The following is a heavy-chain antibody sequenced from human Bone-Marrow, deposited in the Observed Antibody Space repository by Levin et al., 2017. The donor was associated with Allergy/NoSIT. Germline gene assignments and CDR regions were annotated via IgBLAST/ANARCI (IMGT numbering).Heavy chain of an antibody. CDR2: IRKTGSGGTT. V-gene: IGHV3-49*03. CDR3: SRDDFRPGPYFDY. Sequence: GGSLRLSCTASGFTFGDYVVTWFRQAPGKGLEWVGFIRKTGSGGTTEFAASVKGRFTMSRDDSKSIAYLQMNSLKPEDTAVYYCSRDDFRPGPYFDYWGQGTLVTVSS. D-gene: IGHD3/OR15-3a*01. CDR1: GFTFGDYV. J-gene: IGHJ4*02.